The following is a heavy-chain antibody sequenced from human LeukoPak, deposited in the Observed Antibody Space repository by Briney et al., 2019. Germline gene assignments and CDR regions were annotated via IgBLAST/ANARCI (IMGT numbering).Heavy chain of an antibody. CDR2: IYYSGST. CDR3: ARRSVVRGGTYVDY. D-gene: IGHD3-10*01. V-gene: IGHV4-39*01. Sequence: SETLSLTCTVSGGSISSSSYYWGWIRQPPGKGLEWIGSIYYSGSTYYNPSLKSRVTISVDTSKNQFSLKLSSVTDAITAVLYSARRSVVRGGTYVDYWGQGTLVTVSS. J-gene: IGHJ4*02. CDR1: GGSISSSSYY.